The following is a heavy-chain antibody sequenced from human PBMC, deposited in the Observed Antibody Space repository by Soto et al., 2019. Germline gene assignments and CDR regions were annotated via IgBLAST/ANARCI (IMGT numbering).Heavy chain of an antibody. D-gene: IGHD1-7*01. CDR3: AKRKLRSNDAFDI. V-gene: IGHV1-8*01. Sequence: ASVKVSCKASGYTFTSYDINWVRQATGQGLEWMGWMNPNSGNTGYAQKFQGRVTMTRNTSISTAYMELSSLRSEDTAVYYCAKRKLRSNDAFDIWGQGTMVTVSS. CDR1: GYTFTSYD. J-gene: IGHJ3*02. CDR2: MNPNSGNT.